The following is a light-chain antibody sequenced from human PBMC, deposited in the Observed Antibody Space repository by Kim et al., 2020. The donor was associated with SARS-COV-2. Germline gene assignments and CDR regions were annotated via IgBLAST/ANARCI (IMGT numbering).Light chain of an antibody. V-gene: IGLV3-19*01. CDR1: SLRSYY. CDR3: NSRDSSSNHLV. J-gene: IGLJ7*01. CDR2: GKD. Sequence: SSELTQDPAVSVALGQTVRITCQGDSLRSYYASWYQQKPGQAPVLLIYGKDNRPSGLPDRFSGSSSGDTASLTITGAQAEDEADYYCNSRDSSSNHLVFGAGTQLTVL.